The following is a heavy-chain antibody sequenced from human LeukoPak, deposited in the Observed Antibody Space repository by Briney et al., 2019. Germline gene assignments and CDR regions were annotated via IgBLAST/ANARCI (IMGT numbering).Heavy chain of an antibody. D-gene: IGHD5-24*01. CDR2: INSDGSST. CDR3: ARGDGYNLVDY. Sequence: GGSLRLSCAASGFTFSSYWMHWVRQAPGKGLVWVSRINSDGSSTSYADSVKGRFTISRDNAKNTLYLQMDSLRAEDTAVYYCARGDGYNLVDYWGQGTLVTVSS. J-gene: IGHJ4*02. V-gene: IGHV3-74*01. CDR1: GFTFSSYW.